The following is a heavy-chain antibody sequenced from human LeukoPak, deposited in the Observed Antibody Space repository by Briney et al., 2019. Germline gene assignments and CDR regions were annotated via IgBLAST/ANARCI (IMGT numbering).Heavy chain of an antibody. J-gene: IGHJ3*02. CDR2: IYYSGST. CDR1: GGSISSYY. V-gene: IGHV4-59*08. Sequence: KPSETLSLTCTVSGGSISSYYWGWIRQPPGKGLEWIGYIYYSGSTNYNPSLKSRVTISVDTSKNQFSLKLSSVTAADTAVYYCARYYDSTPLGAFDIWGQGTMVTVSS. CDR3: ARYYDSTPLGAFDI. D-gene: IGHD3-3*01.